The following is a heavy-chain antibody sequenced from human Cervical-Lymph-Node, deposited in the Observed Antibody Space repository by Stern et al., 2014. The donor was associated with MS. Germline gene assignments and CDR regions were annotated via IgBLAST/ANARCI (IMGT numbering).Heavy chain of an antibody. CDR1: GFTFSDYY. Sequence: VQLVESGGGLVKPGGSLRLPCADSGFTFSDYYMTWIRQAPGKGLEWVTHTSTRRSSISCADSVSGRFTVSRDNGKNSLYLQMDSLRADDTDVYYCARQDDFWLDNWGQGTLVDVSS. J-gene: IGHJ4*02. CDR3: ARQDDFWLDN. CDR2: TSTRRSSI. V-gene: IGHV3-11*01. D-gene: IGHD3-3*01.